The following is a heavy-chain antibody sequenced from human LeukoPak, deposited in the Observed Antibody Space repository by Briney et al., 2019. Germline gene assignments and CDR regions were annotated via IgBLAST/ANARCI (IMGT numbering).Heavy chain of an antibody. CDR3: ARDHLDITMVRGVIGY. Sequence: GASVKVSCKASGYTFTSYAMNWVRQAPGQGLEWMGWINTNTGNPTYAQGFTGRFVFSLDTSVSTAYLQISSLKAEDTAVYYCARDHLDITMVRGVIGYWGQGTLVTVSS. CDR1: GYTFTSYA. J-gene: IGHJ4*02. CDR2: INTNTGNP. D-gene: IGHD3-10*01. V-gene: IGHV7-4-1*02.